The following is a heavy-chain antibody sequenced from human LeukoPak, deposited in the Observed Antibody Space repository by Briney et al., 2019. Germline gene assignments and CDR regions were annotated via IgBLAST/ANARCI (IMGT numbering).Heavy chain of an antibody. Sequence: SETLSLTCTVSGDSIRDYYWTWIRQSPGKGLEWIGNVCYSGSTNYNPSLTSRVTISIDTSKTQFSLKLSSVTAADTAVYYCARDPRSAAGTSQMRWDVWGQGTTVTVSS. V-gene: IGHV4-59*01. CDR1: GDSIRDYY. CDR3: ARDPRSAAGTSQMRWDV. CDR2: VCYSGST. D-gene: IGHD6-13*01. J-gene: IGHJ6*02.